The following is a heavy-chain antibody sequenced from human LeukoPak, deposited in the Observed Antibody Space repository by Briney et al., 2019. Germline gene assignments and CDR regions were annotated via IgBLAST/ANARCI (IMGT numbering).Heavy chain of an antibody. CDR2: ISVYNGNT. J-gene: IGHJ4*02. D-gene: IGHD3-9*01. Sequence: ASVKVSCKASGYSFRSYGISWVRQAPGQGLEWMGWISVYNGNTNYAQKVQGRVTMTTDTSTSTAYMELRSLRSDDTAVYYCARRYFDWLRDDLHYFDYWGQGTLVTVSS. CDR3: ARRYFDWLRDDLHYFDY. V-gene: IGHV1-18*01. CDR1: GYSFRSYG.